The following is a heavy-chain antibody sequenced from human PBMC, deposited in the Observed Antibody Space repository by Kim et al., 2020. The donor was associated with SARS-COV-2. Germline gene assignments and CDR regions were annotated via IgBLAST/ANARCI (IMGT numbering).Heavy chain of an antibody. Sequence: GKGRFPISRDNPKNTLYLQMNSLRAEDTAVYYCAKDLDRYGYSYYYGMDVWGQGTTVTVSS. D-gene: IGHD5-18*01. CDR3: AKDLDRYGYSYYYGMDV. J-gene: IGHJ6*02. V-gene: IGHV3-23*01.